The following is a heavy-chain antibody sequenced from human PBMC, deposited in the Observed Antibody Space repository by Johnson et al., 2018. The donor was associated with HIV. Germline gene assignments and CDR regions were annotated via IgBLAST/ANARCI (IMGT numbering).Heavy chain of an antibody. J-gene: IGHJ3*01. CDR1: GFTFSDYY. Sequence: QVQLVESGGGVVQPGRSLRLSCAASGFTFSDYYMTWIRQAPRKGLEWVSYISSSGSTIYYADSVKGRFSISRDNSNNTLFLQMNRLKSEDTAVYYCARSSTWQLVPGFDLWGRGTMVTVSS. CDR2: ISSSGSTI. D-gene: IGHD6-13*01. V-gene: IGHV3-11*04. CDR3: ARSSTWQLVPGFDL.